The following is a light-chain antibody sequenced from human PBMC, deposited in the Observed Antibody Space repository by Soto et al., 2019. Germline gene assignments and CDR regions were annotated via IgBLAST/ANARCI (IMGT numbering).Light chain of an antibody. CDR2: GSS. Sequence: DIVLTQSPGTLSLSPGERATLSCRASQDFGGMCVAWYQQKLGQAPRLLIYGSSSRATGIPDRFSGSGSGTDFTLTISSLEPEDFAMYYCQQYGGSLLTFGGGTRVEIK. J-gene: IGKJ4*01. CDR3: QQYGGSLLT. V-gene: IGKV3-20*01. CDR1: QDFGGMC.